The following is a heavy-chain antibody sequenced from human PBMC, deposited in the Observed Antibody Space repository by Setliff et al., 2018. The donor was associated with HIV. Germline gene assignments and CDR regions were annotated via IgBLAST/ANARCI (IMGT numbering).Heavy chain of an antibody. V-gene: IGHV1-18*01. CDR3: GRVPYRSAWFSGGHNPFDV. D-gene: IGHD6-19*01. CDR1: AYSFSKYG. J-gene: IGHJ3*01. Sequence: ASVKVSCKASAYSFSKYGISWVRQAPGQGLEWMGWISGFNGNTKYGPNFQGRVTMTMDTSTSTVYMELRSLRSDDTAVYYCGRVPYRSAWFSGGHNPFDVWGQGTMVTVSS. CDR2: ISGFNGNT.